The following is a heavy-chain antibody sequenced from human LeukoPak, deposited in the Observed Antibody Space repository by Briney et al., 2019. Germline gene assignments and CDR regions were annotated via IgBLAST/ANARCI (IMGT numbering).Heavy chain of an antibody. V-gene: IGHV3-30-3*01. CDR1: GFTFSTYA. J-gene: IGHJ4*02. Sequence: AGGSLRLSCAASGFTFSTYAMHWVRQAPGKGLEWVAVVSYDGSNEYYADSVKGRFTISRDNSKNTLYLQMNSLRPEDTAVYYCARGLLRAGYSGYDCLDYLGQGTLVTVSS. CDR3: ARGLLRAGYSGYDCLDY. CDR2: VSYDGSNE. D-gene: IGHD5-12*01.